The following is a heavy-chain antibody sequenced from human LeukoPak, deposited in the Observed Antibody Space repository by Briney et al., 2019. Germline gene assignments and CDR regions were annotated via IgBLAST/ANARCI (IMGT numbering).Heavy chain of an antibody. CDR2: ISSSSSYI. D-gene: IGHD3-22*01. J-gene: IGHJ4*02. CDR1: GFTFSSYS. CDR3: ARGDSGGSSGYYLDY. Sequence: GGSLRLSCAASGFTFSSYSMNWVRQAPGKGLEWVSSISSSSSYIYYADSVKGRFTISRDNAKNSLYLQVNSLRAEDTAVYYCARGDSGGSSGYYLDYWGQGTLVTVSS. V-gene: IGHV3-21*01.